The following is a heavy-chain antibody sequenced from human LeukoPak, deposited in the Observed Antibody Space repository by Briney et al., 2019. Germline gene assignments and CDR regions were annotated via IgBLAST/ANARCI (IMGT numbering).Heavy chain of an antibody. CDR2: INHSGST. D-gene: IGHD2-8*01. Sequence: SSETLSLTCAVYGGSFSGYYWSWIRQPPGKGLEWIGEINHSGSTNYNPSLKSRVTISVDTSKNQFSLKLSSVTAADTAVYYCARAKVSQTGVYYHYMDVWGKGTTVTVSS. CDR1: GGSFSGYY. CDR3: ARAKVSQTGVYYHYMDV. J-gene: IGHJ6*03. V-gene: IGHV4-34*01.